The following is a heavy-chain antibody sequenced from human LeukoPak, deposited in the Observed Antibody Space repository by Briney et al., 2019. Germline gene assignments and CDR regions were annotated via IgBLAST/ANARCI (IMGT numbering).Heavy chain of an antibody. D-gene: IGHD1-26*01. CDR1: GYTFAGYF. CDR3: ARDLASTSSWEFDF. CDR2: INPNSGDT. V-gene: IGHV1-2*04. J-gene: IGHJ4*02. Sequence: GASVRVSCKASGYTFAGYFIHWVRQAPGQGLEWMGRINPNSGDTEYAPKFQGWVTMTRDTSISTAYVEVRRLISDDTAVYYCARDLASTSSWEFDFWGQGTLVIVSS.